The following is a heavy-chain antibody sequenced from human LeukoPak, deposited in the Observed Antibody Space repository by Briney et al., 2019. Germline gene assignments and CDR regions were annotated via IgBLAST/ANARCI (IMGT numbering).Heavy chain of an antibody. CDR1: GFTFGSYW. Sequence: GASLRLSCAASGFTFGSYWMHWVRQAPGKGLVWVSRINSDGSSTNYADSVKGRFTISRDNSKNTLYLQMSRLRAEDTAVYYCAKEPGYDVDLDYWGKGAPVTVSS. J-gene: IGHJ4*02. CDR2: INSDGSST. V-gene: IGHV3-74*01. D-gene: IGHD5-12*01. CDR3: AKEPGYDVDLDY.